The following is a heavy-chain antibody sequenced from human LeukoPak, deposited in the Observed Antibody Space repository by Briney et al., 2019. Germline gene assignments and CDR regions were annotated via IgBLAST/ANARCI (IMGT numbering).Heavy chain of an antibody. V-gene: IGHV1-8*01. J-gene: IGHJ5*02. D-gene: IGHD2-2*01. CDR3: ARGGIVVVPAANNWFDP. Sequence: GASVKVSCKASGYTFTSYDINWVRQATGQGLKWMGWMNPNSGNTGYAQKFQGRVTMTRNTSISTAYMELSSLRSEDTAVYYCARGGIVVVPAANNWFDPWGQGTLVTVSS. CDR2: MNPNSGNT. CDR1: GYTFTSYD.